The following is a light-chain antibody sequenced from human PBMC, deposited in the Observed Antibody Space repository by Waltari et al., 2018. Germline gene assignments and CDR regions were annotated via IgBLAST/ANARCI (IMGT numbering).Light chain of an antibody. CDR3: AAWDVSLNGLV. CDR2: SDN. CDR1: SSNIGRNS. V-gene: IGLV1-44*01. J-gene: IGLJ2*01. Sequence: QSVLTQPPSASGTPGQRVTIPCSGSSSNIGRNSVNWYQHLPGTAPKLLIYSDNQRPSGVPDRFSGSKSGASASLAISGLQSEDEADYYCAAWDVSLNGLVFGGGTKLTVL.